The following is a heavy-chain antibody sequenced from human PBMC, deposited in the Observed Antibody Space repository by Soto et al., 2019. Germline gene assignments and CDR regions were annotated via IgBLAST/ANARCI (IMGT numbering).Heavy chain of an antibody. Sequence: QVQLVQSGAEVKKPGSSVKVSCKTSGDIFSGYSISWVRQAPGQGLEWMGGIIPIFGTTNYAQRFHGRVTITADKSTSTVYMELYSLKPEDTAVYYCARDLGSGYDPGDYSGQGTLVTVSS. J-gene: IGHJ4*02. CDR3: ARDLGSGYDPGDY. V-gene: IGHV1-69*14. CDR2: IIPIFGTT. D-gene: IGHD5-12*01. CDR1: GDIFSGYS.